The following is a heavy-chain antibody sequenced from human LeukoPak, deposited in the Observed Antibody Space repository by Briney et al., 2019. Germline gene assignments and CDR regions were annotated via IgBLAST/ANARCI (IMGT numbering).Heavy chain of an antibody. J-gene: IGHJ2*01. V-gene: IGHV4-34*01. Sequence: SKTLSLTCAVYGGSFSGFYWSWIRQPPGKGLEWIGEINRRGSTNYNPSLKSRVTISVDTSKNQFSLKLSSVTAADTAVYYCARVPKYFDLWGRGTLVTVSS. CDR1: GGSFSGFY. CDR3: ARVPKYFDL. CDR2: INRRGST.